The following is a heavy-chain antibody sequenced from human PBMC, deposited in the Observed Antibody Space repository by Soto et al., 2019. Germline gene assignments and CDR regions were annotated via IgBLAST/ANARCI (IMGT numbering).Heavy chain of an antibody. J-gene: IGHJ5*02. V-gene: IGHV2-5*02. CDR1: GFSLSTSGVG. CDR3: AHRRLYDYGDYVAWFDP. D-gene: IGHD4-17*01. CDR2: INWAEDK. Sequence: QITLKESGPTLVKPTQTLTLTCTFSGFSLSTSGVGVGWIRQPPGKALVWLALINWAEDKRYSPSLKTRLTITKDTSKNQLVLTMTNMDPVDTATYYCAHRRLYDYGDYVAWFDPWGQGTLVTVSS.